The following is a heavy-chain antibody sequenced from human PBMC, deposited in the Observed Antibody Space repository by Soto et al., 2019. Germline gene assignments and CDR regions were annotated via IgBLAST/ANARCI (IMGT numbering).Heavy chain of an antibody. D-gene: IGHD5-18*01. V-gene: IGHV4-59*01. CDR1: GGSISNYY. CDR2: IFYSGST. CDR3: AKDSGYNYGYFRWFDP. J-gene: IGHJ5*02. Sequence: PSETLSLTCTVSGGSISNYYWSWIRQPPGRGLEWIGHIFYSGSTNYNPALKSRVTISVVTSKSQFSLKLSSVTAADTAAYYCAKDSGYNYGYFRWFDPWGQGTLVT.